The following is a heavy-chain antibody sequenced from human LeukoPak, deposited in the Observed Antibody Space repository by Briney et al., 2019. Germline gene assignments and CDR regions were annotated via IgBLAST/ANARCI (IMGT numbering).Heavy chain of an antibody. V-gene: IGHV3-30*18. D-gene: IGHD2-2*01. CDR1: GFTFHNAW. J-gene: IGHJ6*04. Sequence: GGSLRLSCAASGFTFHNAWMSWVRQAPGKGLEWVAVISYDGSNKYYVDSVKGRFTISRDNSKNTLYLQMNSLRAEDTAVYYCAKDFPTGGYCSSTSCYGGKYQYYAMDVWGKGTTVTVSS. CDR2: ISYDGSNK. CDR3: AKDFPTGGYCSSTSCYGGKYQYYAMDV.